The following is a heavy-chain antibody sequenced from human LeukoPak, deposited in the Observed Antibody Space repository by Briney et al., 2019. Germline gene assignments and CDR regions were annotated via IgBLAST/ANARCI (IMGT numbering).Heavy chain of an antibody. CDR3: VRVVHYGSGPAVG. CDR2: ISSSGDTI. V-gene: IGHV3-11*01. J-gene: IGHJ4*02. CDR1: GFPFSDYY. Sequence: GGSLRLSCAASGFPFSDYYMSWIRQAPGKGLEWVSYISSSGDTIYYADSVKGRFTISRDNAKNSVHLQMNSLRAEDTAVYYCVRVVHYGSGPAVGWGQGTLVTVSS. D-gene: IGHD3-10*01.